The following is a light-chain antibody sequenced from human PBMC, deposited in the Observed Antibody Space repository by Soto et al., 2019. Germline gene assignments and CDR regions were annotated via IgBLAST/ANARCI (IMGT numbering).Light chain of an antibody. V-gene: IGKV3-11*01. Sequence: EIVLTQSPGTLSLSSGERATLSCKTSQSVDNSYLAWYQHKHGQPPRLLIYGASGRATGIPARFSGSGSGTDFTLTISSLEPEDFAIYYCQQRSSWPITFGPGTKVDIK. CDR3: QQRSSWPIT. CDR1: QSVDNSY. J-gene: IGKJ3*01. CDR2: GAS.